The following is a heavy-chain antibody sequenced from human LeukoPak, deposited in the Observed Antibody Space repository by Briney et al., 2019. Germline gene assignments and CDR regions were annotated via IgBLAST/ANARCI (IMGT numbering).Heavy chain of an antibody. CDR3: ARKDGDG. CDR2: IYNSGNT. CDR1: GGSISSYY. Sequence: SETLSLTCTVSGGSISSYYWSWIRQPAGKGLEWIGHIYNSGNTNYNPSLRGRVTISLDTSKNQVSLKLSSVTAADTAMYYCARKDGDGWGQGTLVTVSS. V-gene: IGHV4-4*07. J-gene: IGHJ4*02. D-gene: IGHD5-24*01.